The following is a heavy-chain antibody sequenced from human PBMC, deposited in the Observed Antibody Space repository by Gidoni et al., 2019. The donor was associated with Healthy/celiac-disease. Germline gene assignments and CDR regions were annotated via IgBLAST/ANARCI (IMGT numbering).Heavy chain of an antibody. J-gene: IGHJ4*02. CDR3: AKGLLWFGELSTPGYFDY. V-gene: IGHV3-9*01. CDR1: AFTFADYA. CDR2: ISWNSGSI. D-gene: IGHD3-10*01. Sequence: EVQLVESGGGLVQPGRSLRPSCAASAFTFADYAMHWVRQAPGKGLGWVSGISWNSGSIGYADSVKGRFTISRDNAKNSLYLQMNSLRAEDTALYYCAKGLLWFGELSTPGYFDYWGQGTLVTVSS.